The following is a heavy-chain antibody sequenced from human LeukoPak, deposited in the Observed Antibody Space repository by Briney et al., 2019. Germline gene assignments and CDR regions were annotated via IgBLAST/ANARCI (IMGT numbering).Heavy chain of an antibody. CDR1: GFTFSSYW. CDR2: INSDGSST. CDR3: ARDPGGVVYFDY. D-gene: IGHD2-8*01. V-gene: IGHV3-74*01. Sequence: PGGSLRLSCAASGFTFSSYWMHWVRQAPGKGLVWVSRINSDGSSTSYADSVKGRFTISRDNAKNTLYLQMNTLRAEDTAVYYCARDPGGVVYFDYWGQGTLVTVSS. J-gene: IGHJ4*02.